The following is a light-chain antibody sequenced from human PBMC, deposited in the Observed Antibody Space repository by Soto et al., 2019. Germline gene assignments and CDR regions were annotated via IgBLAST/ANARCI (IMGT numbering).Light chain of an antibody. V-gene: IGKV3-15*01. CDR1: QRISSN. CDR3: QQRDSWPIT. J-gene: IGKJ5*01. CDR2: GAS. Sequence: EIVLTQSPATLSVSPGERATLYCKASQRISSNLAWYQQKPGQPPRLLIYGASTRATGIPARFSGSGSGTDFTLTINSLEPDDFAVYYCQQRDSWPITFGQGTRLEIK.